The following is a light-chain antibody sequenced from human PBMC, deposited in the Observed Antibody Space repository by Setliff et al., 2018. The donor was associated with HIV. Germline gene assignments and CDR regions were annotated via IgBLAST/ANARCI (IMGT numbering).Light chain of an antibody. V-gene: IGLV1-51*01. CDR2: DNN. J-gene: IGLJ2*01. Sequence: VLTQPPSVSAAPGQKVTISCSGSSSNIGNNYVSWYQQLPGTAPKLLIYDNNKRPSGIPDRFSGSKSGTSATLGITGLQTGDEADYYCGTWDSSLSAGVFGGGTKVTVL. CDR1: SSNIGNNY. CDR3: GTWDSSLSAGV.